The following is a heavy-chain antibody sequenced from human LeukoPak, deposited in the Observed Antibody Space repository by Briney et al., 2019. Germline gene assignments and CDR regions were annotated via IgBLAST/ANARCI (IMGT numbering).Heavy chain of an antibody. J-gene: IGHJ4*02. V-gene: IGHV3-23*01. CDR1: GFTFSNYA. CDR2: ITNSVGSA. Sequence: GESLRLSCAASGFTFSNYAMTCVRQAPGKGLEWVSSITNSVGSANYADSVKGRFTISRDTSKNTLYLHLNSLRAEDTALYYCAKSYKDNWDSFDCWGQGTLGTVSS. CDR3: AKSYKDNWDSFDC. D-gene: IGHD1-1*01.